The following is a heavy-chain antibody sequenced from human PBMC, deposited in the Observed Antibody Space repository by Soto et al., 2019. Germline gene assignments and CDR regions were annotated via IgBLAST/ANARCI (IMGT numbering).Heavy chain of an antibody. D-gene: IGHD5-12*01. CDR2: IWYDGSNK. J-gene: IGHJ6*02. Sequence: PVGPMRLSCAASGFTFSSYGMHWVRQAPGKGLEWVAVIWYDGSNKYYADSVKGRFTISRDNSKNTLYLQMNSLRAEDTAVYYCARDQDVVAQRTWAVHYYYYYGMDVWGQGTTVTVSS. CDR1: GFTFSSYG. V-gene: IGHV3-33*01. CDR3: ARDQDVVAQRTWAVHYYYYYGMDV.